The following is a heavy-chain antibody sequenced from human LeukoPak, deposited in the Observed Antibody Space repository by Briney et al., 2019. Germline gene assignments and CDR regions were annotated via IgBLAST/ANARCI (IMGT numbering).Heavy chain of an antibody. J-gene: IGHJ6*03. Sequence: PGGSLRLSCTASGFIFRNYAIHWVRQAPGEGIEWVAIISSDGSEKYYADSVKGRFTISRDNSKNTMYLQMNSLRPDDTAVYYCARRGAVSEIHYSHYYIDVWGKGTTVTVSS. V-gene: IGHV3-30*01. D-gene: IGHD6-19*01. CDR1: GFIFRNYA. CDR3: ARRGAVSEIHYSHYYIDV. CDR2: ISSDGSEK.